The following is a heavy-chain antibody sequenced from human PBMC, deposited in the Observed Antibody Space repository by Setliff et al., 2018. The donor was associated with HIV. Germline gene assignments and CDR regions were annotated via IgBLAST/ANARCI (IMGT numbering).Heavy chain of an antibody. V-gene: IGHV4-34*01. J-gene: IGHJ6*03. CDR3: ARVSKTYWYSIPRDYYHHMDV. CDR1: GGSFSAYY. D-gene: IGHD2-8*02. Sequence: SETLSLTCAVYGGSFSAYYWSWIRQTPGKGLEWIGEINHSGGTNYNPSLKSRVTMSVDTSKNQFSLKLSSVTAADTAVFYCARVSKTYWYSIPRDYYHHMDVWGKGTTVTVSS. CDR2: INHSGGT.